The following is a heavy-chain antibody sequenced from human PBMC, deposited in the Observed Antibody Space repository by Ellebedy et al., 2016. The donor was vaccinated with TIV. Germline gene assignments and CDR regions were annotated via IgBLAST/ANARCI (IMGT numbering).Heavy chain of an antibody. V-gene: IGHV1-69*13. CDR2: IIPIFTTA. Sequence: ASVKVPCKASGGTFSSYAITWVRQAPGQGLEWMGGIIPIFTTANYAQKFQGRVTITADESTSTAYMELSSLRSEDTAVYYCARGGSSGWDTGEFDYWGQGTLVTVSS. CDR1: GGTFSSYA. CDR3: ARGGSSGWDTGEFDY. D-gene: IGHD6-19*01. J-gene: IGHJ4*02.